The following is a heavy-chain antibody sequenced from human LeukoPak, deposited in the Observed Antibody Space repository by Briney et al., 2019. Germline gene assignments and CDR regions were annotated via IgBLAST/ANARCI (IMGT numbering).Heavy chain of an antibody. D-gene: IGHD5-18*01. V-gene: IGHV4-59*12. CDR3: ARGSTRGYQIDY. Sequence: SETLSLTCTVSGGSISSYYWSWIRQPPGKGLEWIGYIYQSGSTYYNSSLKSRVTISVDRSKNQFSLKLSSVTAADTAVYYCARGSTRGYQIDYWGQGTLVTVSS. CDR2: IYQSGST. CDR1: GGSISSYY. J-gene: IGHJ4*02.